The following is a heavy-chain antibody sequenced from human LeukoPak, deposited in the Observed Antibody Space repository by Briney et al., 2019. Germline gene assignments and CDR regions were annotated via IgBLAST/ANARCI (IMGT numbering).Heavy chain of an antibody. D-gene: IGHD6-19*01. V-gene: IGHV3-48*03. J-gene: IGHJ4*02. Sequence: PGGSLRLSCAASGFTFSSYETNWVRQAPGKGLEWVSYISSSGSTIYYADSVKGRFTISRDNAKNSLYLQMNSLRAEDTAVYYCARDPSAPGYSSGSFDYWGQGTLVTVSS. CDR1: GFTFSSYE. CDR2: ISSSGSTI. CDR3: ARDPSAPGYSSGSFDY.